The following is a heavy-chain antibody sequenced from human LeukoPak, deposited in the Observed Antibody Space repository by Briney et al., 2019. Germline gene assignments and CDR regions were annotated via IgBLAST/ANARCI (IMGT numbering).Heavy chain of an antibody. CDR3: AKGRNVLRYPYGMDV. CDR2: IKPDESRI. J-gene: IGHJ6*02. Sequence: SGGSLRLSCISSGLTYNRDWMGWLRQAPGKGLEWLAHIKPDESRIFYADSVKGRFAISRDNAKSSVYLQMNSLRAEDTAVYYCAKGRNVLRYPYGMDVWGQGTTVTVSS. CDR1: GLTYNRDW. V-gene: IGHV3-7*03. D-gene: IGHD3-9*01.